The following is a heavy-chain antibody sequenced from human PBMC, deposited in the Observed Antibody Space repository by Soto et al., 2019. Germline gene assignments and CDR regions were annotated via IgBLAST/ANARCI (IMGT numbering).Heavy chain of an antibody. CDR3: ARLGEGDGYNYAYYYSGMDV. V-gene: IGHV4-39*01. D-gene: IGHD5-12*01. CDR1: GGSISSSSYY. J-gene: IGHJ6*02. CDR2: IYYSGST. Sequence: SETLSLTCTVSGGSISSSSYYWGWIRQPPGKGLEWIGSIYYSGSTYYNPSLKSRVTISVDTSKNQFSLKLSSVTAADTAVYYCARLGEGDGYNYAYYYSGMDVWGQGTTVTVSS.